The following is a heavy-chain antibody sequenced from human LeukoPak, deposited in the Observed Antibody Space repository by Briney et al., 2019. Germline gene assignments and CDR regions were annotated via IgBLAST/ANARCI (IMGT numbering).Heavy chain of an antibody. Sequence: SVKVSCKASGGTFSSYAISWVRQAPGQGLEWMGGIITIFGTANYAQKFQGRVTITADKSTCTAYMELSSLRSEDTAVYYCASAYCSGGSCHDYWGQGTLVTVSS. D-gene: IGHD2-15*01. V-gene: IGHV1-69*06. CDR2: IITIFGTA. J-gene: IGHJ4*02. CDR1: GGTFSSYA. CDR3: ASAYCSGGSCHDY.